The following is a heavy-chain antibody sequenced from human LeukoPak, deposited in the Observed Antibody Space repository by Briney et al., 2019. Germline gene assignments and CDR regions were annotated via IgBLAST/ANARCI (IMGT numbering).Heavy chain of an antibody. CDR1: GYSISSGYY. CDR3: ARHYYDFWSGYYNNNWFDP. J-gene: IGHJ5*02. Sequence: SETLSLTCAVSGYSISSGYYWGWIRQPPGKGLEWIGSIYHSGSTYYNPSLKSRVTISVDTSRNQFSLKLSSVTAADTAVYYCARHYYDFWSGYYNNNWFDPWGQGTLVTVSS. CDR2: IYHSGST. V-gene: IGHV4-38-2*01. D-gene: IGHD3-3*01.